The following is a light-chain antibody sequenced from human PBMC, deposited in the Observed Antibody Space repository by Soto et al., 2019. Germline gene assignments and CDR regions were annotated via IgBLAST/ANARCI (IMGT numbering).Light chain of an antibody. CDR2: GAS. CDR1: QSISSN. CDR3: QQYNDWPWT. J-gene: IGKJ1*01. Sequence: EIVMTQSPATLSVSPGERATLSCRASQSISSNLAWYQQKPGQAPRLLISGASTRATGIPARFSGSGSGTEFTLTISSLQSEDFAVYYCQQYNDWPWTFGQATTVEVK. V-gene: IGKV3-15*01.